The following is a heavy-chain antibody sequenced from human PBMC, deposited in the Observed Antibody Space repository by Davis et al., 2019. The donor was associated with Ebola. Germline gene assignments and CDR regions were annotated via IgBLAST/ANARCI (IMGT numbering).Heavy chain of an antibody. CDR1: GFTFSSYA. Sequence: GESLKISCAASGFTFSSYAMHWVRQAPGKGLEWVAVISYDGSNKYYADSVKGRFTISRDNSKNTLYLQMNSLRAEDTAVYYCARLVAYCGGDCPGDYWGQGTLVTVSS. V-gene: IGHV3-30*14. CDR3: ARLVAYCGGDCPGDY. CDR2: ISYDGSNK. J-gene: IGHJ4*02. D-gene: IGHD2-21*01.